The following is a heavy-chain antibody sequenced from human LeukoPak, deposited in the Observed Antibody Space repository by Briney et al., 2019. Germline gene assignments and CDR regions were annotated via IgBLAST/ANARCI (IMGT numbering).Heavy chain of an antibody. CDR2: ISSSSSYI. CDR1: GFTFSSYS. Sequence: PGGSLRLSCAASGFTFSSYSMNWVRQAPGKGLEWVSSISSSSSYIYYADSVKGRFTISRDNAKNSLYLQMNSLRAEDTAVYYCASGRAASRPVKYYYYGMDVWGQGTTVTVSS. CDR3: ASGRAASRPVKYYYYGMDV. J-gene: IGHJ6*02. D-gene: IGHD6-13*01. V-gene: IGHV3-21*01.